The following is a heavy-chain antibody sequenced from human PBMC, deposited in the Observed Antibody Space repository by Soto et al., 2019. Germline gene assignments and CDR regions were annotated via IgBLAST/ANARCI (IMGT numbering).Heavy chain of an antibody. CDR3: AKDAITMVRGVISYSGMDV. CDR1: GFTFDDYA. D-gene: IGHD3-10*01. V-gene: IGHV3-9*01. Sequence: EVQLVESGGGLVQPGRSLRLSCAASGFTFDDYAMHWVRQAPGKGLEWVSGISWNSGSIGYADSVKGRFTISRDNAKTSLYLQMNSLRAEATALYYCAKDAITMVRGVISYSGMDVWGQGTTVTVSS. CDR2: ISWNSGSI. J-gene: IGHJ6*02.